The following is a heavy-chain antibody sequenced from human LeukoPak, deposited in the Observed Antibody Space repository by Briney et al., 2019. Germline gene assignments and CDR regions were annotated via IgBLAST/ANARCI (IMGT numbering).Heavy chain of an antibody. J-gene: IGHJ4*02. CDR2: IKSKTDGGTT. Sequence: GGSLRLSCAASGFTFSNAWMSWVRQAPGKGLEWVGSIKSKTDGGTTDYAAPVKGRFTISRDDSKNTLYLQMNSLKTEDTAVYYCTTQGLIDIVATILGYWGQGTLVTVSS. CDR3: TTQGLIDIVATILGY. CDR1: GFTFSNAW. D-gene: IGHD5-12*01. V-gene: IGHV3-15*01.